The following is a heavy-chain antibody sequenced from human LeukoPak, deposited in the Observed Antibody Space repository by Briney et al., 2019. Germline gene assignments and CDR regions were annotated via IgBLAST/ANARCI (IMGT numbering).Heavy chain of an antibody. Sequence: GGSLRLSCVASGFTFSSYSMNWVRQAPGKGLEWVSSITRSSNYIYYADSVKGRFTISRVNAKNSLYLQMNSLRAEDTAVYYCASSRYDSSGYYGIIAYWGQGTLVTVSS. J-gene: IGHJ4*02. CDR1: GFTFSSYS. V-gene: IGHV3-21*01. CDR2: ITRSSNYI. CDR3: ASSRYDSSGYYGIIAY. D-gene: IGHD3-22*01.